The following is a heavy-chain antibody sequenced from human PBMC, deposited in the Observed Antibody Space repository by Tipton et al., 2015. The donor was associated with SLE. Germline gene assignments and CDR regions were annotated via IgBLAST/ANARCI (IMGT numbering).Heavy chain of an antibody. V-gene: IGHV4-38-2*02. CDR1: GYSISSGYY. D-gene: IGHD4-17*01. CDR2: IYHSGST. J-gene: IGHJ4*02. Sequence: TLSLTCAVSGYSISSGYYWGWIRQPPGKGLEWIGSIYHSGSTYYNPSLKSRVTISVDTSKNQFSLKLSSVTAADTAVYYCARDGGDYGYWGRGTLVSVSS. CDR3: ARDGGDYGY.